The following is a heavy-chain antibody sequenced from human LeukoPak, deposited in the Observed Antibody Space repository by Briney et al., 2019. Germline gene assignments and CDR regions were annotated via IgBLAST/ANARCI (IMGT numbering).Heavy chain of an antibody. CDR1: GFTFSSYA. Sequence: GGSLRLSCAASGFTFSSYAMSWVRQAPGKGLEWVSAISGSGGSTYYADSVKGRFTISRDNSKNTLHLQMNSLRAEDTAVYYCANPYGSGSYPVYYYGTDVWGKGTTVTVSS. CDR2: ISGSGGST. D-gene: IGHD3-10*01. J-gene: IGHJ6*04. V-gene: IGHV3-23*01. CDR3: ANPYGSGSYPVYYYGTDV.